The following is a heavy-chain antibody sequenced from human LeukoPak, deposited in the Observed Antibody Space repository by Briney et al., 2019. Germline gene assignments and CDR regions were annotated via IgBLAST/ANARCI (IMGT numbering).Heavy chain of an antibody. Sequence: GGSLRLSCAASGFTFSSYAMHWVRQAPGKGLEWVAVISYDGSNKYYADSVKGRFTIFRDNSKNTLYLQMNSLRAEDTAVYYCARGEWLRLIEYYFDYWGQGTLVTVSS. D-gene: IGHD5-12*01. J-gene: IGHJ4*02. CDR1: GFTFSSYA. CDR2: ISYDGSNK. V-gene: IGHV3-30*04. CDR3: ARGEWLRLIEYYFDY.